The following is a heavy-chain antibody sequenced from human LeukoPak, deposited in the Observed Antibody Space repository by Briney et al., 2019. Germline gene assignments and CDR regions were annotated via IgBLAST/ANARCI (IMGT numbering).Heavy chain of an antibody. CDR3: AKRGTNGEGDYYVSSSYPRRYFVY. D-gene: IGHD3-22*01. CDR2: ITTSGGGT. Sequence: GGSLRLSCVASGFTLSSYGMSCVRQAPGKGLEWVSTITTSGGGTYYADSVKGQSTISRDNSKNTLYLQMNSLRAEDTALYYCAKRGTNGEGDYYVSSSYPRRYFVYWGQGTLVTVSS. CDR1: GFTLSSYG. J-gene: IGHJ4*02. V-gene: IGHV3-23*01.